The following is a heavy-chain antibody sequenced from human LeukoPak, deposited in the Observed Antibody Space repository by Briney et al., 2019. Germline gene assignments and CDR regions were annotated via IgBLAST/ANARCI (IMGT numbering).Heavy chain of an antibody. CDR2: IIPIFGTA. CDR3: ARTERYSSSWYPAFDY. D-gene: IGHD6-13*01. Sequence: SVKVSCKASGGTFSSYAISWVRQAPGQGLEWMGGIIPIFGTANYAQKFQGRVTITADESTSTAYMELSSLRSEDTAVYYCARTERYSSSWYPAFDYWGQGTLVTVSS. CDR1: GGTFSSYA. V-gene: IGHV1-69*13. J-gene: IGHJ4*02.